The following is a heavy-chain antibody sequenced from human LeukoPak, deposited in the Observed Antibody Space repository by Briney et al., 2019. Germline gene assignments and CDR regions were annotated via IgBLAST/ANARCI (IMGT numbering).Heavy chain of an antibody. CDR1: GGSISSGSYY. V-gene: IGHV4-61*02. Sequence: SQTLSLTCTVSGGSISSGSYYWSWIRQPPGKGLEWIGRIYTSGSTNYNPSLKSRVTISVDTSKNQFSLKLSSVTAADTAVYYCAKGYCRGNSCYDDRGAFDYWGQGTLVTVSS. CDR3: AKGYCRGNSCYDDRGAFDY. CDR2: IYTSGST. J-gene: IGHJ4*02. D-gene: IGHD2-2*01.